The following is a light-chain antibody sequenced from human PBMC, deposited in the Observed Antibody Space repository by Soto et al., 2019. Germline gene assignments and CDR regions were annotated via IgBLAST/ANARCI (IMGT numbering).Light chain of an antibody. CDR2: EVS. Sequence: QSALTQPPSASGSPGQSVTISCTGTSSDVGGYNYVSWYQQHPGKAPKLMIYEVSRRPSGVPDRFSGSKSASTASLTVSGLQAEDEADYYCCSYAGSNNLIFGGGTKLTVL. V-gene: IGLV2-8*01. CDR1: SSDVGGYNY. CDR3: CSYAGSNNLI. J-gene: IGLJ2*01.